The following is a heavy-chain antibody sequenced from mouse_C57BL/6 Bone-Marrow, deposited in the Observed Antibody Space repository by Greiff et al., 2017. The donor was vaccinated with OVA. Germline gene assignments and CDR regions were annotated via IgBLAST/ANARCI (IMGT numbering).Heavy chain of an antibody. CDR3: ASETARVHFDY. CDR2: ISDGGSCT. J-gene: IGHJ2*01. Sequence: EVKLVESGGGLVKPGGSLKLSCAASGFTFSSYAMSWVRQTPEKRLEWVANISDGGSCTYYPDNVKGRFTISRDKAKNNLYLQMSHLKSEDTAMYCCASETARVHFDYWGQGTTLTGSS. D-gene: IGHD3-2*01. V-gene: IGHV5-4*03. CDR1: GFTFSSYA.